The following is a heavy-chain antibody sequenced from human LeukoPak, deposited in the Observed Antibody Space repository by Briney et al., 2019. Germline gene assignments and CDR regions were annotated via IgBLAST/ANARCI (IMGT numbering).Heavy chain of an antibody. J-gene: IGHJ4*02. Sequence: ASVKVSCKASGYTFTSYGISWVRQAPGQGLGWMGWISAYNGNTNYAQKYQGRVTMTTDTSTSTAYMELRSLRSDDTAIYYCARWEYCSSSSCYDESETFDYWGQGTLVTVSS. CDR3: ARWEYCSSSSCYDESETFDY. CDR1: GYTFTSYG. D-gene: IGHD2-2*01. CDR2: ISAYNGNT. V-gene: IGHV1-18*01.